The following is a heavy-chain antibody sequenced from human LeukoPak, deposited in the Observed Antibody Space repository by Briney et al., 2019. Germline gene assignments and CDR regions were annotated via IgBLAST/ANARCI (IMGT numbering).Heavy chain of an antibody. CDR1: GLSFSNYA. D-gene: IGHD3-3*01. Sequence: PGGSLRLSCAASGLSFSNYAMYWVRQAPGKGLEWVANIKQDGSEKYYVDSVKGRFTISRDNAKNSLYLQMNSLRAEDTAVYYCAREPDYDFWSGYYEKGFDYWGQGTLVTVSS. V-gene: IGHV3-7*01. J-gene: IGHJ4*02. CDR2: IKQDGSEK. CDR3: AREPDYDFWSGYYEKGFDY.